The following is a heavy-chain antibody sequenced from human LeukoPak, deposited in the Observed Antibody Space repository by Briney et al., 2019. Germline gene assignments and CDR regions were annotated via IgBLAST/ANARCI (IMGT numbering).Heavy chain of an antibody. V-gene: IGHV5-51*01. J-gene: IGHJ4*02. D-gene: IGHD1-26*01. CDR2: ISRDDSEI. CDR3: ARHEGSGSYYSY. Sequence: GESLKISCKGSGYSFTTYWIAWVRQMPGRGLEWMGIISRDDSEIRYSPSFRGQVTISADKSISTAYLQWSRLKASDTAIYYCARHEGSGSYYSYWGQGTLVTVSA. CDR1: GYSFTTYW.